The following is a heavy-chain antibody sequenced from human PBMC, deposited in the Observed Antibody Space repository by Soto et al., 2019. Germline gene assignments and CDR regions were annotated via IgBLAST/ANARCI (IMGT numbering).Heavy chain of an antibody. V-gene: IGHV3-53*01. J-gene: IGHJ4*02. CDR1: GFNVNSDY. CDR2: IYSGETT. Sequence: TGGSLRLSCAASGFNVNSDYMNWVRQTPGKGLEWVASIYSGETTYYADSVRGRFTISSDKSKNTLYFQLSSLRIEATAVYYCTRDGRGLGILSLFKYWGQGVLVTVSS. CDR3: TRDGRGLGILSLFKY. D-gene: IGHD2-21*01.